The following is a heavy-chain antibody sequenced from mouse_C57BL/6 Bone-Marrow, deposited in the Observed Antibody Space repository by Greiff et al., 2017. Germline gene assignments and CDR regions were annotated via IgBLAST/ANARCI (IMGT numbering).Heavy chain of an antibody. D-gene: IGHD2-5*01. Sequence: EVQVVESGGGLVQPGGSMKLSCVASGFTFSNYWMNWVRQSPEKGLEWVAQIRLKSDNYATHYAESVKGRFTISRDDSKSSVYLQMNNLRAEDTRIYYCTGPSNRTFWYAMDYWGQGTSVTVSS. CDR3: TGPSNRTFWYAMDY. CDR2: IRLKSDNYAT. CDR1: GFTFSNYW. J-gene: IGHJ4*01. V-gene: IGHV6-3*01.